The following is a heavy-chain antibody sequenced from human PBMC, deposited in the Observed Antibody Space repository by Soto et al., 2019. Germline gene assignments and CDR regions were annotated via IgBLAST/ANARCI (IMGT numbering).Heavy chain of an antibody. CDR1: GGTFSSYA. CDR3: AREEVGANMTGAFDI. Sequence: SVKVSCKASGGTFSSYAISWVRQAPGQGLEWMGGIIPIFGTANYAQKFQGRVTITADESTSTAYMELSSLRSEDTAVYYCAREEVGANMTGAFDIWGQGTMVTVS. CDR2: IIPIFGTA. V-gene: IGHV1-69*13. D-gene: IGHD1-26*01. J-gene: IGHJ3*02.